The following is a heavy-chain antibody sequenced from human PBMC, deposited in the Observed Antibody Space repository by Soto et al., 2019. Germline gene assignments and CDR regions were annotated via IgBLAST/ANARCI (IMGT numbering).Heavy chain of an antibody. CDR3: TTEINTMVRGAGDYYYYYYMDV. J-gene: IGHJ6*03. V-gene: IGHV3-15*01. Sequence: EVQLVESGGGLVKPGGSLRLSCAASGFTFSNAWMSWVRQAPGKGLEWVGRIKSKTDGGTTDYAAPVKGRFTISRDDSKNTLYLQMNSLKTEDTAVYYCTTEINTMVRGAGDYYYYYYMDVWGKGTTVTVSS. D-gene: IGHD3-10*01. CDR1: GFTFSNAW. CDR2: IKSKTDGGTT.